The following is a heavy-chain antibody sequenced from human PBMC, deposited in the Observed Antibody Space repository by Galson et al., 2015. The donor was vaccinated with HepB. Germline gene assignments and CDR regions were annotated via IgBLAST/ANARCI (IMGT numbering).Heavy chain of an antibody. V-gene: IGHV3-7*01. CDR3: ARWYDSSPTDNNPRSQDAFDI. CDR1: GFTFSSYW. Sequence: SLRLSCAASGFTFSSYWMSWVRQAPGKGLEWVANIKQDGSEKYYVDSVKGRFTISRDNAKNSLYLQMNSLRAEDAAVYYCARWYDSSPTDNNPRSQDAFDIWGQGTMVTASS. CDR2: IKQDGSEK. D-gene: IGHD3-22*01. J-gene: IGHJ3*02.